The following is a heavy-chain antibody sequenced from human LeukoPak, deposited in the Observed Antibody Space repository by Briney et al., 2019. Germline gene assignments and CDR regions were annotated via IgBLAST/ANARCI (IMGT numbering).Heavy chain of an antibody. V-gene: IGHV1-18*01. Sequence: GASVKVSCKASGYTFTSYGISWVRQAPGQGLEWMGWISAYNGNTNYAQKLQGRVTMTTDTSTSTAYMELRSLRSDDTAVYYCARAAAGNYYYYYYMDVWGKGTTVTISS. CDR1: GYTFTSYG. CDR3: ARAAAGNYYYYYYMDV. CDR2: ISAYNGNT. D-gene: IGHD6-13*01. J-gene: IGHJ6*03.